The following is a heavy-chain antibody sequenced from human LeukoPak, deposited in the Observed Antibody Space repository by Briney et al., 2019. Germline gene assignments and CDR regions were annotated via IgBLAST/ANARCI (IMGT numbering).Heavy chain of an antibody. J-gene: IGHJ4*02. CDR3: AKDLNGSGFGY. V-gene: IGHV3-33*06. Sequence: GRSLRLSCAASGFTFSSYGMHWVRQAPGKGLEWVAVIWYDGSNKYYADSVKGRFTLSRDNSKNTLYLQMNSLRAEDTAVYYCAKDLNGSGFGYWGQGTLVTVSS. CDR1: GFTFSSYG. D-gene: IGHD6-19*01. CDR2: IWYDGSNK.